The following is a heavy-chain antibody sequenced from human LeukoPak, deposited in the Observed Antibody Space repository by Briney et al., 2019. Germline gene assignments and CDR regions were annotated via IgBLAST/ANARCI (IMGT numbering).Heavy chain of an antibody. Sequence: GGSLRLSCAASGSTFSRYWMRWVRQAPGKGLVWVSRVKSDGSDTIYADSVKGRFTISRDNAKNTLYLQMDSLRAEDTAVYDCTTGIGNYYYYWGQGTLVTVAS. D-gene: IGHD3-10*01. V-gene: IGHV3-74*01. CDR2: VKSDGSDT. J-gene: IGHJ4*02. CDR1: GSTFSRYW. CDR3: TTGIGNYYYY.